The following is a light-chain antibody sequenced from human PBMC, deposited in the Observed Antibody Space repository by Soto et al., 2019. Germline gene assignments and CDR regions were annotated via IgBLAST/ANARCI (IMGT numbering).Light chain of an antibody. V-gene: IGKV3-15*01. CDR2: GAS. Sequence: EIVMSQSPATLSVSPGERATLSCRASQSVSSNLAWYQQKPGQAPRLLIYGASTRATGIPARFSGSGSGTEFTLTISSLQSEDFALYYCQQYNDWPRITFGQGTRLEIK. J-gene: IGKJ5*01. CDR3: QQYNDWPRIT. CDR1: QSVSSN.